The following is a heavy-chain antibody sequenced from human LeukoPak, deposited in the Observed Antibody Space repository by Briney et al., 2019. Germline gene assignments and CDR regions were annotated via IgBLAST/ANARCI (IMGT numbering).Heavy chain of an antibody. J-gene: IGHJ4*02. CDR2: IQYDGAYK. CDR1: GFTFSDFG. CDR3: AREMGGSQLLKNFDF. V-gene: IGHV3-30*02. Sequence: PGGSLRLSCAASGFTFSDFGMHWVRQAPGKGLEWVTYIQYDGAYKFYADSLKGRFTISRDNSKNTLYVLMNSLRPEDTAVYYCAREMGGSQLLKNFDFWGQGTQVTVSS. D-gene: IGHD2-2*01.